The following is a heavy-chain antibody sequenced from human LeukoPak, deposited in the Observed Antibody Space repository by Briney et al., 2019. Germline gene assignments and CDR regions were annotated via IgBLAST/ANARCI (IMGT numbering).Heavy chain of an antibody. CDR1: GFTFSSYA. CDR3: ARDPGSGWSHYFDY. V-gene: IGHV3-30-3*01. J-gene: IGHJ4*02. Sequence: QAGGSLRLSCAASGFTFSSYAMHWVRQAPVKGLEWVAVISYDGSNKYYADSVKGRFTISRDNSKNTLYLQMDSLRAEDTAVYYCARDPGSGWSHYFDYWGQGTLVTVSS. CDR2: ISYDGSNK. D-gene: IGHD6-19*01.